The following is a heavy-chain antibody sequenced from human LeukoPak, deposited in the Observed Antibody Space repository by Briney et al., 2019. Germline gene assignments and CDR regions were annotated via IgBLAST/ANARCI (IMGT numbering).Heavy chain of an antibody. CDR3: AEDKAVAGWNFDY. D-gene: IGHD6-19*01. CDR1: GFTFSTYA. Sequence: PGGSLRLSCAASGFTFSTYAMSWVRQAPGKGLEWVSAISDSGGSTYYADSVKGRFTISRDNSKNTLYLQMNSLRAEDTAVYYCAEDKAVAGWNFDYWGQGTLVTVSS. CDR2: ISDSGGST. V-gene: IGHV3-23*01. J-gene: IGHJ4*02.